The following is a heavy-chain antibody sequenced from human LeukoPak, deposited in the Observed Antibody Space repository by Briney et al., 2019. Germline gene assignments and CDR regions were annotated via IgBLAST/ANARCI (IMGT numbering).Heavy chain of an antibody. V-gene: IGHV4-30-2*01. CDR2: IYHSGRT. CDR1: GGSISSGGYY. Sequence: SETLSLTCTVSGGSISSGGYYWSWIRQPPGKGLEWIGYIYHSGRTYYNPSLKSRVTISVDRSKNQFSLKLSSVTAADTAVYYCARDSAKGDLDYWGQGTLVTVSS. CDR3: ARDSAKGDLDY. J-gene: IGHJ4*02. D-gene: IGHD3-10*01.